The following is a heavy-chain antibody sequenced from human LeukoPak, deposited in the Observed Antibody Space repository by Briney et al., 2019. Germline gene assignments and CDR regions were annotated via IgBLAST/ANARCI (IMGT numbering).Heavy chain of an antibody. V-gene: IGHV1-18*01. D-gene: IGHD1-26*01. CDR2: ISGYNGNT. CDR1: GYTFTSYG. Sequence: ASVKVSCKASGYTFTSYGISWVRQAPGQGLEWMGWISGYNGNTNYAQKVQGRVTMTTDTSTSTAYMELRSLRSDDTAVYYCTRDAVVGTGIAFDVWGQGTLVTVSS. CDR3: TRDAVVGTGIAFDV. J-gene: IGHJ3*01.